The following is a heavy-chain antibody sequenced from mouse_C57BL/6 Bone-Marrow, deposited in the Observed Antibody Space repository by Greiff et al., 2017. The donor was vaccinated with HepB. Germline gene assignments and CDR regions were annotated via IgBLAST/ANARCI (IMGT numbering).Heavy chain of an antibody. Sequence: VQLQESGAELARPGASVKLSCKASGYTFTSYGISWVKQRTGQGLEWIGEIYPRSGNTYYNGKFKGKAPLTADKSSSTAYMELRSLTSEDSAVYFCARRVDYYSNLYAMDYWGQGTSVTVSS. CDR1: GYTFTSYG. J-gene: IGHJ4*01. CDR3: ARRVDYYSNLYAMDY. CDR2: IYPRSGNT. D-gene: IGHD2-5*01. V-gene: IGHV1-81*01.